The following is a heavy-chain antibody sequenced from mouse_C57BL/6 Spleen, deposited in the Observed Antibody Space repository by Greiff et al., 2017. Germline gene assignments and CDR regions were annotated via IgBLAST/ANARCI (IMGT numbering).Heavy chain of an antibody. CDR1: GYTFTGYW. J-gene: IGHJ4*01. Sequence: QVQLQQSGAELMKPGASVKLSCKATGYTFTGYWIEWVKQRPGHGLEWIGEILPGSGSTNYNEKFKGKATFTADTSSNTAYMQLSSLTTEDSAIDYCARWEDYGSSSYYYAMDYWGQGTSVTVSS. CDR2: ILPGSGST. D-gene: IGHD1-1*01. V-gene: IGHV1-9*01. CDR3: ARWEDYGSSSYYYAMDY.